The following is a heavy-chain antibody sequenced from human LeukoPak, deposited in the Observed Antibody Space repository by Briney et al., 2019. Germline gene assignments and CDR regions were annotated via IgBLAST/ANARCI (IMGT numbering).Heavy chain of an antibody. Sequence: ASVKVSCKASAYTFTNYGISWVRQAPGQGLEWMGWISAYNGNADYAQKFQGRVTMTTDTSTSTAYMELRTLRSEDTAVYYCARAGKDVFRYFDWLSETTSLGYWGQGTLVTVSS. J-gene: IGHJ4*02. D-gene: IGHD3-9*01. V-gene: IGHV1-18*01. CDR1: AYTFTNYG. CDR2: ISAYNGNA. CDR3: ARAGKDVFRYFDWLSETTSLGY.